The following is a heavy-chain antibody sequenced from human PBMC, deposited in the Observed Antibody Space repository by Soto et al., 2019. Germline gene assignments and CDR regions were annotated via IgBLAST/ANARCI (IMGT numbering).Heavy chain of an antibody. D-gene: IGHD3-22*01. CDR2: IIPIFGTA. Sequence: SVKVSCKASGGTFSSYAISWVRQAPGQGLEWMGGIIPIFGTANYAQKFQGRVTITADESTSTAYMELSSLRSEDTAVYYCARGAAGYYYDSSGYYELDYWGQGTLVTVSS. J-gene: IGHJ4*02. CDR1: GGTFSSYA. V-gene: IGHV1-69*13. CDR3: ARGAAGYYYDSSGYYELDY.